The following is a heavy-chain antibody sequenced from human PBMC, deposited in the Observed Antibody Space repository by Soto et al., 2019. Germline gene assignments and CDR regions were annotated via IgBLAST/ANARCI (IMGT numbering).Heavy chain of an antibody. J-gene: IGHJ6*02. CDR2: ISSSSSYI. D-gene: IGHD6-19*01. CDR3: ARIAVAGTGDYYYYYGMDV. V-gene: IGHV3-21*01. Sequence: PGGSLRLSCAASGFTFSSYSMNWVRQAPGKGLEWVSSISSSSSYIYYADSVKGRFTISRDNAKNSLYLQMNSLRAEDTAVYYCARIAVAGTGDYYYYYGMDVWGQGTTVTVSS. CDR1: GFTFSSYS.